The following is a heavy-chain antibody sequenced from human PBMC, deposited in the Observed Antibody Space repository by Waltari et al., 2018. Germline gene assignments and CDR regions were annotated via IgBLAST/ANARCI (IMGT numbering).Heavy chain of an antibody. Sequence: EVQLVESGGGLVKPGGSLRLSCAASGFTFSSYSMTWFRQAPGKGLEWVSSISSSSSYIYYADSVKGRFTISRDNAKNSLYLQMNSLRAEDTAVYYCARVLSGRGYYFDYWGQGTLVTVSS. J-gene: IGHJ4*02. CDR3: ARVLSGRGYYFDY. CDR1: GFTFSSYS. D-gene: IGHD2-15*01. V-gene: IGHV3-21*01. CDR2: ISSSSSYI.